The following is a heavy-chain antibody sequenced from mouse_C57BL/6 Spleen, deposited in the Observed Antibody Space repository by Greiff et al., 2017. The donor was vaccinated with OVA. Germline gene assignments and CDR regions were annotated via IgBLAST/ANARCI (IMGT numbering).Heavy chain of an antibody. Sequence: QVQLKQPGAELVRPGSSVKLSCKASGYTFTSYWMHWVKQRPIQGLEWIGNIDPSDSETHYNQKFKDKATLTVDKSSSTAYMQLSSLTSEDSAVYYGARRDDFDGFAYWGQGTLVTVSA. CDR1: GYTFTSYW. D-gene: IGHD2-4*01. CDR3: ARRDDFDGFAY. J-gene: IGHJ3*01. V-gene: IGHV1-52*01. CDR2: IDPSDSET.